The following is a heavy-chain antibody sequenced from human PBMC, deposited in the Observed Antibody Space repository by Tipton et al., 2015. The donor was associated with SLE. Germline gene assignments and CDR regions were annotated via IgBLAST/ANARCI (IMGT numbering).Heavy chain of an antibody. Sequence: TLSLTCIVSGASISSRAYYWGCIRQSPGKGLEWIGSVYDSGITYYSPSLKSRVTISVDTSNNQFSLELSSVTAADTAVYYCARDSLGFDYWGQGTLVIVSS. J-gene: IGHJ4*02. D-gene: IGHD1-26*01. CDR2: VYDSGIT. CDR1: GASISSRAYY. V-gene: IGHV4-39*07. CDR3: ARDSLGFDY.